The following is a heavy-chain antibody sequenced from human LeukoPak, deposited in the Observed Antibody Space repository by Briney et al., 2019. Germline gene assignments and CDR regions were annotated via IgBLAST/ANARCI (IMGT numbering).Heavy chain of an antibody. CDR2: ISSSSSTI. Sequence: TGGSLRLSCAAFGFTFSSYSMNWVRQAPGKGLEWVSYISSSSSTIYYADSVKGRFTISRDNAKNSLYLQMNSLRAEDTAVYYCAREGSIVGATTLDYWGQGTLVTVSS. J-gene: IGHJ4*02. D-gene: IGHD1-26*01. CDR3: AREGSIVGATTLDY. CDR1: GFTFSSYS. V-gene: IGHV3-48*01.